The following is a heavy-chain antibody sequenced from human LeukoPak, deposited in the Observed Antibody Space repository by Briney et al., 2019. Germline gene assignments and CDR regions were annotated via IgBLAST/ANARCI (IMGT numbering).Heavy chain of an antibody. CDR3: ARDFPDILTGYYTPPTDY. D-gene: IGHD3-9*01. Sequence: GGSLRLSCAASGFTFSSYSMNWVRQAPGKGLEWVSSISSSSSYIYYADSVKGRFTISRDNAKNSLYLQMNSLRAEDTAVYYCARDFPDILTGYYTPPTDYWGQGTLVTVSS. V-gene: IGHV3-21*01. J-gene: IGHJ4*02. CDR2: ISSSSSYI. CDR1: GFTFSSYS.